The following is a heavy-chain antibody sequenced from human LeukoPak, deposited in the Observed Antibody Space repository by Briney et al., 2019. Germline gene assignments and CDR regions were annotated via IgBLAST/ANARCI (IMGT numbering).Heavy chain of an antibody. J-gene: IGHJ4*02. V-gene: IGHV4-59*01. CDR1: GGSISSYY. CDR2: IYYSGST. CDR3: GGDWGARPFDY. Sequence: PSETLSLTCTVSGGSISSYYWSWIRQPPGKGLEWIGYIYYSGSTNYNPSLKSRVTISVDTSKNQFSLKLSSVTAADTAVYYCGGDWGARPFDYWGQGTLVTVSS. D-gene: IGHD6-6*01.